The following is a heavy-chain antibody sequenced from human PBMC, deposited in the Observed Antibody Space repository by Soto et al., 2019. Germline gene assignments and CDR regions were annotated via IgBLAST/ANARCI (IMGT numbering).Heavy chain of an antibody. J-gene: IGHJ5*02. V-gene: IGHV1-18*01. D-gene: IGHD3-10*01. CDR3: ALWFGELLPSNWFDP. CDR2: ISAYNGNT. Sequence: QVQLVQSGAEVKKPGASVKVSCKASGYTFTSYGISWVRQAPGQGLEWMGWISAYNGNTNYAQKRQGRVTMTTDTSTSTAYMELRSLRSAATAVYYCALWFGELLPSNWFDPWGQGTLVTVSS. CDR1: GYTFTSYG.